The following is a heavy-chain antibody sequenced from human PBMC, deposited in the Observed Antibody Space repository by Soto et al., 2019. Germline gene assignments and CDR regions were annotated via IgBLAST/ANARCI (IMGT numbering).Heavy chain of an antibody. V-gene: IGHV3-30*18. CDR1: GFTFSSYG. Sequence: QVQLVESGGGVVQPGRSLRLSCAASGFTFSSYGMHWVRQAPGKGLEWVAGISYDGSNKYYADSVKGRFTISRDNSKNTLYLQMNSLRAEDTAVYYCAKVWSLWALGLCGGDCYSGYFQHWGQGTLVTVSS. CDR2: ISYDGSNK. CDR3: AKVWSLWALGLCGGDCYSGYFQH. J-gene: IGHJ1*01. D-gene: IGHD2-21*02.